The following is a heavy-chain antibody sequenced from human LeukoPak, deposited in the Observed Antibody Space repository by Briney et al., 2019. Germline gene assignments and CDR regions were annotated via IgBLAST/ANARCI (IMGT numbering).Heavy chain of an antibody. CDR1: GGSFSGYY. D-gene: IGHD3-22*01. V-gene: IGHV4-59*08. J-gene: IGHJ4*02. CDR2: IFNSGRT. CDR3: VNVDNSGYYSLDY. Sequence: PSETLSLTCAVYGGSFSGYYWSWIRQPPGKGLEWIAYIFNSGRTNYNPSLRSRVTISVDTSKNQLSLKLNSVTAADTAVYYCVNVDNSGYYSLDYWGQGTLVSASS.